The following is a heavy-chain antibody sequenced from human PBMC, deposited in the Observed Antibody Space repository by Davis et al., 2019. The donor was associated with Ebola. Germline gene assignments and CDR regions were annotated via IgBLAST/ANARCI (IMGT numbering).Heavy chain of an antibody. D-gene: IGHD1-20*01. V-gene: IGHV5-51*01. Sequence: KISCKASGYRFTNYWIGWVRQMPGRGLQWMGIIYPDDSDTRYSPSFQGQVTISADKSISTAYLQWSSLKASDTAMYYCARPSITGTADAFDIWGQGTMVTVSS. CDR2: IYPDDSDT. CDR1: GYRFTNYW. CDR3: ARPSITGTADAFDI. J-gene: IGHJ3*02.